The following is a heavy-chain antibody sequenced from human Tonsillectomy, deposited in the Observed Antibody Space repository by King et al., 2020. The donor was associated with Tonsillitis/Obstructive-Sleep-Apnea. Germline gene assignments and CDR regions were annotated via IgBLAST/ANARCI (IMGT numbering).Heavy chain of an antibody. V-gene: IGHV1-46*01. Sequence: QLVQSGAEVKTPGASVKVSCKASGYTFTRYYIHWVRQARGQGLEWMGIINPSSGFTTYAQKFQGRVSMTTDTAASTVYLELSSLRSEDTAVYYCARDDNVGRYIDSWGQGTLVTVSS. J-gene: IGHJ4*02. CDR2: INPSSGFT. D-gene: IGHD2-21*01. CDR3: ARDDNVGRYIDS. CDR1: GYTFTRYY.